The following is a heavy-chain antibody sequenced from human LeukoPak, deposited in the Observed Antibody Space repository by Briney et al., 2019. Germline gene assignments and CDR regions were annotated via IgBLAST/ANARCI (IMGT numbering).Heavy chain of an antibody. CDR1: GGTFSSYA. Sequence: PRASVKVSCKASGGTFSSYAISWVRQAPGQGLEWMGGIIPIFGTANYAQKFQGRVTITADESTSTAYMELSSLRSEDTAVYYCARAPPEMATIVVYYYGMDVWGQGTTVTVSS. CDR3: ARAPPEMATIVVYYYGMDV. V-gene: IGHV1-69*01. CDR2: IIPIFGTA. D-gene: IGHD5-24*01. J-gene: IGHJ6*02.